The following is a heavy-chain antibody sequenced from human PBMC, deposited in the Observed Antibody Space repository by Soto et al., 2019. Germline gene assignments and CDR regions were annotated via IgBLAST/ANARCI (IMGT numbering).Heavy chain of an antibody. CDR2: ISDDGTDK. J-gene: IGHJ6*02. D-gene: IGHD1-26*01. CDR3: AKIYGSTPGGYYGMDV. CDR1: GFTFSRYG. V-gene: IGHV3-30*18. Sequence: GGSLRLSCAASGFTFSRYGMHWVRQAPGKGLEWVAVISDDGTDKNHADSAKGRFTISRDNSKNTLYLQMNSLRAEDTAVYYCAKIYGSTPGGYYGMDVWGQGTTVTVSS.